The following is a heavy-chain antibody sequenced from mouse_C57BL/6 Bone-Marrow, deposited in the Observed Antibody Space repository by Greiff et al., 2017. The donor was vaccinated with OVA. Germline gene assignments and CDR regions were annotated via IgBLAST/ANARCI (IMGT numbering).Heavy chain of an antibody. CDR3: ARTFYAMDY. Sequence: QVQLKESGAELVKPGASVKLSCKASGYAFSSYWMNWVKQRPGKGLEWIGQIYPGDGATNYNGKFKGKATLTADKSSSTASMQLSSLTSEDSAVYCCARTFYAMDYWGQGTSVTVSS. V-gene: IGHV1-80*01. J-gene: IGHJ4*01. CDR2: IYPGDGAT. CDR1: GYAFSSYW.